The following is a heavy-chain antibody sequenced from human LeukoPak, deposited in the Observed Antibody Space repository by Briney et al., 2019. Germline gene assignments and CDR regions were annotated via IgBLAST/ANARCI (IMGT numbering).Heavy chain of an antibody. V-gene: IGHV4-61*02. CDR1: GGSISSGSYY. CDR3: ARELEYSSSSPIDY. CDR2: IYTSGST. D-gene: IGHD6-6*01. J-gene: IGHJ4*02. Sequence: SQTLSLTCTVSGGSISSGSYYWSWIRQPAGKGLEWIGRIYTSGSTNYNPSLKSRVTISVDTSKNQFSLELSSVTAADTAVYYCARELEYSSSSPIDYWGQGTLVTVSS.